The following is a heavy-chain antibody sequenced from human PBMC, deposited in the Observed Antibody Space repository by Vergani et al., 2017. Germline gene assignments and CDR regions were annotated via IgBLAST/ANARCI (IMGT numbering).Heavy chain of an antibody. Sequence: VQLVESGGGVVQPGRSLRLSCAASGFTFDDYGMSWVRQAPGKGLEWVSGINWNGGSTGYADSVKGRFTISRDNAKNSLYLQMNSLRAEDTALYHCARVKSYDILTGYYGAFEIWGQGTMVTVSS. V-gene: IGHV3-20*01. D-gene: IGHD3-9*01. CDR2: INWNGGST. CDR1: GFTFDDYG. CDR3: ARVKSYDILTGYYGAFEI. J-gene: IGHJ3*02.